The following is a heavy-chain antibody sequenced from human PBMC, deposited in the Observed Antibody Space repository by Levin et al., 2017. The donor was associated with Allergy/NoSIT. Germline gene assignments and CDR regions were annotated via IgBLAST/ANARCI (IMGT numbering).Heavy chain of an antibody. V-gene: IGHV1-24*01. CDR2: FDPEDGET. Sequence: ASVKVSCKVSGYTLTELSMHWVRQAPGKGLEWMGGFDPEDGETIYAQKFQGRVTMTEDTSTDTAYMELSSLRSEDTAVYYCATGSQVGNLPIVGAPLTEGYYYYDYGMDVWGQGTTVTVSS. D-gene: IGHD1-26*01. CDR1: GYTLTELS. J-gene: IGHJ6*02. CDR3: ATGSQVGNLPIVGAPLTEGYYYYDYGMDV.